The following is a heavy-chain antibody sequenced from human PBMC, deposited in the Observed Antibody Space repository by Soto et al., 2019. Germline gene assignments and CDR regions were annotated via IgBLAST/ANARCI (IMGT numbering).Heavy chain of an antibody. CDR1: GFIFSTYA. CDR2: ISNSGGGT. CDR3: AHPRGYGVFDAVDI. D-gene: IGHD4-17*01. V-gene: IGHV3-23*01. Sequence: GVLRLSCAASGFIFSTYAMNWVRQAPGKGLEWVSAISNSGGGTYYAESVRGRFTISRDNSINTLYLQMSSLRTEDTAVYYCAHPRGYGVFDAVDIWGQGTMVTVSS. J-gene: IGHJ3*02.